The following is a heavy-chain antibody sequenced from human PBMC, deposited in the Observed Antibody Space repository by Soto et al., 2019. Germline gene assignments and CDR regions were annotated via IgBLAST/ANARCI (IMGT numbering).Heavy chain of an antibody. CDR2: ISYSGSS. J-gene: IGHJ4*02. Sequence: NPSETLSLTCTGSGGSNIRDGYYWSWIRQHPGKGLEWIAYISYSGSSYSNPSLKSRVTISADTSKNQFSLRLTSVTAADTAVYFCARATPAGSADFWGQGTLVTVSS. D-gene: IGHD2-2*01. CDR1: GGSNIRDGYY. CDR3: ARATPAGSADF. V-gene: IGHV4-31*03.